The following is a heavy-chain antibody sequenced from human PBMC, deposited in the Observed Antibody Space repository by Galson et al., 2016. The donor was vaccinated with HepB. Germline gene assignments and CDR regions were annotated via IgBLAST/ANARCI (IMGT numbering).Heavy chain of an antibody. Sequence: SETLSLTCTVSGDSVSSGSFYWSWIRQPPGKGLEWIGYTYYTGSSNSNPSLKSRVTFSVDRSRNQFSLKLTSVTAADTAVYYCARVGYYGSGRAYYFDYWGQGILVTVSP. V-gene: IGHV4-61*01. D-gene: IGHD3-10*01. J-gene: IGHJ4*02. CDR2: TYYTGSS. CDR3: ARVGYYGSGRAYYFDY. CDR1: GDSVSSGSFY.